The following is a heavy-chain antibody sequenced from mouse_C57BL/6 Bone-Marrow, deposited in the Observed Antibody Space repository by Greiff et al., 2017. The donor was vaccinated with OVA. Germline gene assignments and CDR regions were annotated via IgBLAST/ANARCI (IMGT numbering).Heavy chain of an antibody. D-gene: IGHD2-3*01. CDR1: GYAFSSSW. CDR3: ATDGYYAWFAY. V-gene: IGHV1-82*01. Sequence: QVQLQQSGPELVKPGASVKISCKASGYAFSSSWMNWVKQRPGKGLEWIGRIYPGDGDTTYNGKFKGKATLTADKSSSTAYMQLSSLTSEDSAVYFCATDGYYAWFAYWGQGTLVTVSA. J-gene: IGHJ3*01. CDR2: IYPGDGDT.